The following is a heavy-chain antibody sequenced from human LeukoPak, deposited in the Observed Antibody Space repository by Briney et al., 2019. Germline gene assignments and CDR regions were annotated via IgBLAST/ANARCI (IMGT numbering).Heavy chain of an antibody. CDR2: INPNSGGT. D-gene: IGHD3-10*01. CDR1: GYTFTGYY. J-gene: IGHJ3*02. Sequence: ASVKVSCKASGYTFTGYYMHWVRQAPGQGLEWMGWINPNSGGTNYAQKFQGRVTMTRDTSISTAYMELSRLRSDDTAVYYCARATDYYGSGRYAFDIWGQGTMVTVSS. V-gene: IGHV1-2*02. CDR3: ARATDYYGSGRYAFDI.